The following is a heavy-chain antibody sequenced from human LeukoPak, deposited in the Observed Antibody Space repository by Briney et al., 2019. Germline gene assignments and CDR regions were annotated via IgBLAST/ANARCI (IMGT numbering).Heavy chain of an antibody. CDR3: AKGPYDILTGYYYFDY. D-gene: IGHD3-9*01. J-gene: IGHJ4*02. V-gene: IGHV3-23*01. CDR2: ISGSGGST. CDR1: GFTFSSYA. Sequence: GGSLRLSCAASGFTFSSYAMSWVRQAPGKGLGWVSAISGSGGSTYYADSVKGRFTISRDNSKNTLYLQMNSLRAEDTAVYYCAKGPYDILTGYYYFDYWGQGTLVTVSS.